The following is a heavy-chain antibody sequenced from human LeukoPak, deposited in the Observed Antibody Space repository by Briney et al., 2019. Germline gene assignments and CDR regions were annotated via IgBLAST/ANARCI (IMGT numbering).Heavy chain of an antibody. D-gene: IGHD2-15*01. Sequence: ASVKVSCKASGYTFTGYYMHWARQAPGQALEWMGWINPNSGGTNYAQKFQGRVTMTRDTSISTAYMELSRLRSDDTAVYYCAGGYCSGGSCYLSDYWGQGTLVTVSS. CDR1: GYTFTGYY. CDR2: INPNSGGT. V-gene: IGHV1-2*02. J-gene: IGHJ4*02. CDR3: AGGYCSGGSCYLSDY.